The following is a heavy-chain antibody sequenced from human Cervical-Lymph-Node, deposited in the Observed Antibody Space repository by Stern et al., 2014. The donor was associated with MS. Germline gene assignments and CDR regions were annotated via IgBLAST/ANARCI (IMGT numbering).Heavy chain of an antibody. V-gene: IGHV3-30*03. D-gene: IGHD2-8*01. CDR2: ISNDASNK. CDR3: ALPGHFYTNAPDY. Sequence: QVQLVQSGGGVVQPGRSLRLSCAASGFAFASYDMHWVRQAPGKGLEWVAFISNDASNKYYADSLKDRFIVSRDYSKKTLNLQINSLRPEDTAVYYCALPGHFYTNAPDYWGQGTLVTVSS. CDR1: GFAFASYD. J-gene: IGHJ4*02.